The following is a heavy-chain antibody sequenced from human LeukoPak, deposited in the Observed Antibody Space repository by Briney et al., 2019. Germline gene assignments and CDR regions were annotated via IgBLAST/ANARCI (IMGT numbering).Heavy chain of an antibody. CDR1: GYTFTGYY. V-gene: IGHV1-2*02. CDR2: INPNSGGT. J-gene: IGHJ4*02. CDR3: ARDRSGDGYCSGGSCYSGRDY. Sequence: ASVKVSXKASGYTFTGYYMHWVRQAPGQGLEWMGWINPNSGGTNYAQKFQGRVTMTRDTSISTAYMELSRLRSDDTAVYYCARDRSGDGYCSGGSCYSGRDYWGQGTLVTVSS. D-gene: IGHD2-15*01.